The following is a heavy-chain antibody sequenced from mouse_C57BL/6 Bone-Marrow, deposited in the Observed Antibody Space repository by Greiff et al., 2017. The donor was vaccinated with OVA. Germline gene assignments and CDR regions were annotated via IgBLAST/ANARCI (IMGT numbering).Heavy chain of an antibody. CDR2: IDPENGDT. CDR1: GFNIKDDY. Sequence: VQLQQSGAELVRPGASVKLSCTASGFNIKDDYMHWVKQRPEQGLAWIGWIDPENGDTEYASKFQGKATITADTSSNTAYLQLSSLTSEDTAVYYCTTEGGYDPFYYYAMDYWGQGTSVTVSS. CDR3: TTEGGYDPFYYYAMDY. J-gene: IGHJ4*01. D-gene: IGHD2-2*01. V-gene: IGHV14-4*01.